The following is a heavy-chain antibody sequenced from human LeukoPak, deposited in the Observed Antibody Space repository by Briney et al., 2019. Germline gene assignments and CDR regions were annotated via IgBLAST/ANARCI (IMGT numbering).Heavy chain of an antibody. CDR3: AKPVYRSSYYYGMDV. CDR2: IYSGGST. CDR1: GFTVSSNY. J-gene: IGHJ6*02. Sequence: PGGSLRLSCAASGFTVSSNYMSWVRQAPGKGLEWVSVIYSGGSTYYADSVKGRFTISRDNSKNTLYLQMNSLRAEDTAVYYCAKPVYRSSYYYGMDVWGQGTTVTVSS. D-gene: IGHD1-26*01. V-gene: IGHV3-53*01.